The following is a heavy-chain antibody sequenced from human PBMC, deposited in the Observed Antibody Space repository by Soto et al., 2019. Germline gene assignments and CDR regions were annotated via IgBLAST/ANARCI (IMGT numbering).Heavy chain of an antibody. CDR3: ARALVPAAMPEYYYYMDV. D-gene: IGHD2-2*01. J-gene: IGHJ6*03. V-gene: IGHV1-18*01. Sequence: QVPLVQSGAEVKKPGASVKVSCKASGYTFTSYGISWVRQAPGQGLEWMGWISAYNGNTNYAQKLQGRVTMTTDTSTSTAYMELRSLRSDDTPAYYCARALVPAAMPEYYYYMDVWGRGNTVTVSS. CDR1: GYTFTSYG. CDR2: ISAYNGNT.